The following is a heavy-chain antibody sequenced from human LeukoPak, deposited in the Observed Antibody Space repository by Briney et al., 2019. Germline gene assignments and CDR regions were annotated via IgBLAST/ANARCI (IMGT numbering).Heavy chain of an antibody. J-gene: IGHJ4*02. CDR3: AREGVGYSSPSLVY. CDR1: GGTFSSYA. D-gene: IGHD6-6*01. V-gene: IGHV1-69*13. Sequence: SVKVSCKASGGTFSSYAISWVRQAPGQGLEWMGGIIPIFGTANYAQKFQGRVTITADESTSTAYMELSSLRSEDTAVYYCAREGVGYSSPSLVYWGQGTLVTVSS. CDR2: IIPIFGTA.